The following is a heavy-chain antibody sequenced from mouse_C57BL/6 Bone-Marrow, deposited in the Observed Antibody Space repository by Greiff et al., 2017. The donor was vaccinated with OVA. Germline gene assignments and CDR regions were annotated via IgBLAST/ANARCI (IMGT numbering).Heavy chain of an antibody. CDR3: ARKRRVLPMDY. CDR2: IHPHSGST. CDR1: GYTFTRYW. D-gene: IGHD2-10*01. V-gene: IGHV1-64*01. J-gene: IGHJ4*01. Sequence: VQLQQPGAELVKPGASVKLSCKASGYTFTRYWMHWVKQRPGQGLEWIGMIHPHSGSTNYNEKFKSKATLTVDKSSSTAYMQLSSLTSEDSAVYYCARKRRVLPMDYWGQGTSVTVSS.